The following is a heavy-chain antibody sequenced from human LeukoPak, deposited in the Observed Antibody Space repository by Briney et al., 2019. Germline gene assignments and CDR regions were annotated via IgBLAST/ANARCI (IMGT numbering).Heavy chain of an antibody. Sequence: GGSLRLSCAASGFRFEDYAMHWVRQAPGKGLEWVSGIRWDSDHRVYADSVKGRFTISRDNARNSLYLQMDSLRVEDTAFYFCVKDSRGSGGGQGFDSWGQGTLVSVSS. V-gene: IGHV3-9*01. CDR1: GFRFEDYA. D-gene: IGHD3-10*01. CDR3: VKDSRGSGGGQGFDS. CDR2: IRWDSDHR. J-gene: IGHJ4*02.